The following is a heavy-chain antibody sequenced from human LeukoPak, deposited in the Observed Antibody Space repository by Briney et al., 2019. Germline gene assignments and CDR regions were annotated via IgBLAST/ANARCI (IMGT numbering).Heavy chain of an antibody. CDR1: GYTFTSYG. J-gene: IGHJ5*02. V-gene: IGHV1-18*01. D-gene: IGHD6-13*01. CDR2: ISAYNGNT. Sequence: ASVKVSCKASGYTFTSYGISWVRQAPGQGLEWMGWISAYNGNTNYAQKLQGRVTMTTDASTSTAYMELRSLRSEDTAVYYCARASSEAAADSPLFDPWGQGTLVTVSS. CDR3: ARASSEAAADSPLFDP.